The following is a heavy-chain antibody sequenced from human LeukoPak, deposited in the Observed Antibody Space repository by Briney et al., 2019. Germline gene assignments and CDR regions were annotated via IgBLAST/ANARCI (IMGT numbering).Heavy chain of an antibody. V-gene: IGHV4-34*01. CDR3: ARLPTRLIWSGKDAFDI. CDR1: GFTFSNAW. D-gene: IGHD3-3*01. J-gene: IGHJ3*02. Sequence: GSLRLSCAASGFTFSNAWMSWVRQAPGKGLEWIGEINHSGSTNYNPSLKSRVTISVDTSKNQFSLKLSSVTAADTAVYYCARLPTRLIWSGKDAFDIWGQGTMVTVSS. CDR2: INHSGST.